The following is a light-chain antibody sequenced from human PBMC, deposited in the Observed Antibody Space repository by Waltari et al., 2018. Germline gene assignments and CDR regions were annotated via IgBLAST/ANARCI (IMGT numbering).Light chain of an antibody. V-gene: IGKV1-8*01. CDR2: AAS. CDR1: QSISSY. Sequence: AIRITQSPSSLSASTGDRVTITCRASQSISSYLAWYQQKPGKAPKVLIYAASTLQSGVPSRFSGSGSGTDFTLTISCLQSEDFAIYYCHQYYSSPATFGQGTKVEIK. CDR3: HQYYSSPAT. J-gene: IGKJ1*01.